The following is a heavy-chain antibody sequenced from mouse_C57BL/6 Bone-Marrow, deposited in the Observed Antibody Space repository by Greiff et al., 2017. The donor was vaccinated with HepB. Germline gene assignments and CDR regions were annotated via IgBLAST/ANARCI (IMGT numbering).Heavy chain of an antibody. J-gene: IGHJ4*01. CDR2: IWGGGST. D-gene: IGHD1-1*01. CDR3: AKRLLRRGGYYAMDY. V-gene: IGHV2-9*01. CDR1: GFSLTSYG. Sequence: VHLVESGPGLVAPSQSLSITCTVSGFSLTSYGVDWVRQPPGKGLEWLGVIWGGGSTNYNSALMSRLSISKDNSKSQVFLKMNSLQTDDTAMYYCAKRLLRRGGYYAMDYWGQGTSVTVSS.